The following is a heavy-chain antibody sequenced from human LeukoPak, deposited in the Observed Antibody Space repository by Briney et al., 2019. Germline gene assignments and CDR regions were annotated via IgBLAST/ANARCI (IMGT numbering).Heavy chain of an antibody. J-gene: IGHJ4*02. CDR1: GYTFTSYY. Sequence: ASVKVSCKAPGYTFTSYYMHWVRQAPGQGLEWMGIINPSGGSTSYAQKFQGRVTMTRDTSTSTVYMELSSLRSEDTAVYYCARASYDSSGYYLGPYYFDYWGQGTLVTVSS. CDR3: ARASYDSSGYYLGPYYFDY. V-gene: IGHV1-46*01. D-gene: IGHD3-22*01. CDR2: INPSGGST.